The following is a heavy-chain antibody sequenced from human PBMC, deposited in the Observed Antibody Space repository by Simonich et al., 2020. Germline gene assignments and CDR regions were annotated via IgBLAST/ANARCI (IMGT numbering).Heavy chain of an antibody. V-gene: IGHV4-39*01. D-gene: IGHD6-6*01. Sequence: QLQLQESGPGLVKPSETLSLTCTVSGGSISSSSYYWGWIRQPPGKGLEWIGSIYYSGSTNNNPSRKSRVPISVDTSKNQFSLKLSSVTAADTAVYYCARWAYSSSYFDYWGQGTLVTVSS. J-gene: IGHJ4*02. CDR3: ARWAYSSSYFDY. CDR2: IYYSGST. CDR1: GGSISSSSYY.